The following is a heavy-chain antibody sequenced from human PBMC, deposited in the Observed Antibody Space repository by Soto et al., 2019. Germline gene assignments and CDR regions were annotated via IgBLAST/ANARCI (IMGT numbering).Heavy chain of an antibody. J-gene: IGHJ6*02. Sequence: VGSRRLSCAASGFTFSSYAMNWVRQAPGKGLEWVSAISGSGGSTYYADSVKGRFTISRDNSKNTLYLQMNSLRAEDTAVYYCAKIGQQLGHYYYYGMDVWGQGTTVTVSS. CDR3: AKIGQQLGHYYYYGMDV. CDR1: GFTFSSYA. CDR2: ISGSGGST. D-gene: IGHD6-13*01. V-gene: IGHV3-23*01.